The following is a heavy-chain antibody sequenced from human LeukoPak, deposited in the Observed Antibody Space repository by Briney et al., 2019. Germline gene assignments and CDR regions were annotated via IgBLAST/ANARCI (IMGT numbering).Heavy chain of an antibody. V-gene: IGHV4-4*07. Sequence: SETLFLTCTVSGGSISSYYWSWIRQPAGKGLEWIGRIYTSGSTNYNPSLKSRVTMSVDTSKNQFSLKLSSVTAADTAVYYCARDGTGSSGYHFDYWGQGTLVTVSS. D-gene: IGHD3-22*01. J-gene: IGHJ4*02. CDR2: IYTSGST. CDR3: ARDGTGSSGYHFDY. CDR1: GGSISSYY.